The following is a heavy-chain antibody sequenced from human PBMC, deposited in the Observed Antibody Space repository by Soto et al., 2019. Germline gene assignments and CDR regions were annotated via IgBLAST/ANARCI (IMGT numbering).Heavy chain of an antibody. Sequence: SETLSLTCTVSGGSISSSSYYWVWIRQPPGKGLEWIGSIYYSGSTYYNPSLKSRVTISVDTSKNQFSLKLSSVTAADTAVYYCARQRVIAARRYYYGMDVWGQGTTVTVSS. J-gene: IGHJ6*02. V-gene: IGHV4-39*01. D-gene: IGHD6-6*01. CDR2: IYYSGST. CDR3: ARQRVIAARRYYYGMDV. CDR1: GGSISSSSYY.